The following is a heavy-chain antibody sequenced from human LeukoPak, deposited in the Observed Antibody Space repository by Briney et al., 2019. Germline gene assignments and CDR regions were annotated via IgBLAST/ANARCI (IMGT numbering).Heavy chain of an antibody. Sequence: ASVKVSCKASGYTFTSYGISWVRQAPGQGLEWMGWISAYNGNTNYAQKLQGRVTMTTDTSTSTAYMELRSLRSDDTAVYYFARDKVPIAVAPGDAFDIWGQGTMVTVSS. V-gene: IGHV1-18*01. CDR3: ARDKVPIAVAPGDAFDI. D-gene: IGHD6-19*01. CDR2: ISAYNGNT. J-gene: IGHJ3*02. CDR1: GYTFTSYG.